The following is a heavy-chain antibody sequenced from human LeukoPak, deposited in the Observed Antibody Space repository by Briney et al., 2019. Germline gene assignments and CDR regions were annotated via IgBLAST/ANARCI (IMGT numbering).Heavy chain of an antibody. CDR2: ISGSGGST. Sequence: GGSLRLSCAASGFTFSSYAMSWVRQAPGKGLEWVSAISGSGGSTYYADSVKGRFTISRDNSKNTLYLQMNSLRAEDTAVYYCARDASGSYPYYYGMDVWGQGTTVTVSS. CDR1: GFTFSSYA. J-gene: IGHJ6*02. V-gene: IGHV3-23*01. D-gene: IGHD1-26*01. CDR3: ARDASGSYPYYYGMDV.